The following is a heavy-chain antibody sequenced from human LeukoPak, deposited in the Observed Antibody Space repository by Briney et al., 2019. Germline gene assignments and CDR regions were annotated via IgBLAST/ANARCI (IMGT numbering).Heavy chain of an antibody. V-gene: IGHV1-69*04. CDR1: GGTFSSYT. J-gene: IGHJ2*01. CDR3: ARETAHSGYFDL. Sequence: ASVKVSCKASGGTFSSYTISWVRQAPGQGLEWMGRIIPILGIANYAQKFQGRVTITADKSTSTAYMELSSLRSEDTAVYYCARETAHSGYFDLWGRGTLVTVSS. CDR2: IIPILGIA.